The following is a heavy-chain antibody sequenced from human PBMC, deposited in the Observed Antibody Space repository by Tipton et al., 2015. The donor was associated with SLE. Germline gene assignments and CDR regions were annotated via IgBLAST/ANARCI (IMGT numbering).Heavy chain of an antibody. J-gene: IGHJ1*01. CDR2: INHSGST. CDR1: GGSFSGYY. D-gene: IGHD3-3*01. Sequence: TLSLTCAVYGGSFSGYYWSWIRQPPGKGLEWIGEINHSGSTNYNPSLKSRVTISVDTSKNQFSLKLSSVTAADTAVYYCARGPYTIQGTFQHWGQGTLVTVSS. V-gene: IGHV4-34*01. CDR3: ARGPYTIQGTFQH.